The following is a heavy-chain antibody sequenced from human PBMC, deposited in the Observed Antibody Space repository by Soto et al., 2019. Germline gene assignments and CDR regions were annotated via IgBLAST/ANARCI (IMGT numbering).Heavy chain of an antibody. D-gene: IGHD1-26*01. V-gene: IGHV2-5*02. Sequence: QISLKESGPTLVEPTETLTLTCSFSGFSLSSSGVGVGWFRQAPGKALECLAIIYWDDDKRYSPSLKSRLTITKDTSKNQVVLTMTNMDPVDTATYYCAHSLRSYSWPPFDIWGQGTMVTVSS. J-gene: IGHJ3*02. CDR3: AHSLRSYSWPPFDI. CDR2: IYWDDDK. CDR1: GFSLSSSGVG.